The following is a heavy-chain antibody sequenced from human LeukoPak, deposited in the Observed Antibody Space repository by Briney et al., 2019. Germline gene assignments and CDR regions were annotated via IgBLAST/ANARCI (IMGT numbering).Heavy chain of an antibody. V-gene: IGHV4-4*07. CDR3: ARVPGVYCSSTSCPYYYYYYMDV. CDR2: IYTSGSA. CDR1: GASISSYY. Sequence: SETLSLTCTVSGASISSYYWSWIRQPAGKGLEWIGRIYTSGSANYNPSLKSRVTMSVDTSKNQFSMKLSSVTAADTAVYYCARVPGVYCSSTSCPYYYYYYMDVWGKGTTVTVSS. J-gene: IGHJ6*03. D-gene: IGHD2-2*01.